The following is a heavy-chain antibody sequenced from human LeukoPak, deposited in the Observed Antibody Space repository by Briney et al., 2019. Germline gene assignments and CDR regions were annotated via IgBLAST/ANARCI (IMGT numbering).Heavy chain of an antibody. J-gene: IGHJ4*02. V-gene: IGHV4-34*01. CDR3: ARLVGAAAGG. CDR2: INHSGST. CDR1: GGSFSGYY. Sequence: SETLSLTCAVYGGSFSGYYWSWIRQPPGKGLEWIGEINHSGSTNYNPSLKSRVTISVDTSKNQFSLELSSVTAADTAVYYCARLVGAAAGGWGQGTLVTVSS. D-gene: IGHD6-13*01.